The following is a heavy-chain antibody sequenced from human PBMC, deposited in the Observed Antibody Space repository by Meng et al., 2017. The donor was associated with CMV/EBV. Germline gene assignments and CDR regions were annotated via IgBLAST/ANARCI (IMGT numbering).Heavy chain of an antibody. CDR1: GFPFSSYA. CDR3: AKDPKSNLPYYFDY. D-gene: IGHD4/OR15-4a*01. CDR2: ISGSGGST. V-gene: IGHV3-23*01. J-gene: IGHJ4*02. Sequence: ESLNISCAASGFPFSSYAMSWVRQAPGKGLEWVSAISGSGGSTYYADSVKGRFTISRDNSKNTLYLQMNSLRAEDTAVYYCAKDPKSNLPYYFDYWGQGTLVTVSS.